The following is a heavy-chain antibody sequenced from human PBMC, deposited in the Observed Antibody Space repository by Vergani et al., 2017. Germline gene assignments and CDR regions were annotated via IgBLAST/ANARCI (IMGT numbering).Heavy chain of an antibody. CDR2: IYPGDSEV. CDR3: ASGGHGSENGGALQL. CDR1: GYIFSNFW. V-gene: IGHV5-51*01. Sequence: EKQLVQSGSETKKPGESLKISCPAFGYIFSNFWIGWVRQRPGRGLEWMGIIYPGDSEVKSNPTFRGQVIFSVDTSVNTAYLQWRSLQGSDTATYFCASGGHGSENGGALQLWGQGTNVTVSS. D-gene: IGHD3-10*01. J-gene: IGHJ3*01.